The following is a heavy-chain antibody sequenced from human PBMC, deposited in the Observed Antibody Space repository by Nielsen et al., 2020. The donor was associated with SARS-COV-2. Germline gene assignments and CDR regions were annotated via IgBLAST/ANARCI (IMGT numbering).Heavy chain of an antibody. V-gene: IGHV1-18*01. CDR3: ARDLGATPARLSYYYYYGMDV. Sequence: ASVKVSCKASGYTFTSYGISWVRQAPGQGLEWMGWISAYNGNTNYAQKLQGRVTMTTDTSTSTAYMELRSLRSDDTAVYYCARDLGATPARLSYYYYYGMDVWGQGTTVTVSS. D-gene: IGHD3-16*01. CDR1: GYTFTSYG. J-gene: IGHJ6*02. CDR2: ISAYNGNT.